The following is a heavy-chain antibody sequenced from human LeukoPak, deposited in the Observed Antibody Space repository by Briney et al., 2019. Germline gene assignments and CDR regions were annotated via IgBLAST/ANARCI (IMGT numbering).Heavy chain of an antibody. CDR3: ARDHEAGVGWLDP. CDR1: GFSVSGNY. CDR2: LYSGGDT. V-gene: IGHV3-53*04. Sequence: GGSLRLSCAATGFSVSGNYMTWVRQAPGKGLEWVSVLYSGGDTYYADFVKGRFTISRHDSKNTLYLQMNWLRLDDTAVYYCARDHEAGVGWLDPWGQGTLVTVSS. J-gene: IGHJ5*02. D-gene: IGHD1-26*01.